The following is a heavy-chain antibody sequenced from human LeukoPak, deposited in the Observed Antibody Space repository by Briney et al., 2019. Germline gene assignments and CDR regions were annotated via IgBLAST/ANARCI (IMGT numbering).Heavy chain of an antibody. CDR2: ISYDGSNK. D-gene: IGHD3-22*01. Sequence: GALRLSCAASGFTFSSYAMHWVRQAPGKGLEGVAVISYDGSNKYYADSVKGRFTISRDNSKNTLYLQMNSLRAEDTAVYYCARTDYYDSSGYFDYWGQGTLVTVSS. J-gene: IGHJ4*02. V-gene: IGHV3-30-3*01. CDR1: GFTFSSYA. CDR3: ARTDYYDSSGYFDY.